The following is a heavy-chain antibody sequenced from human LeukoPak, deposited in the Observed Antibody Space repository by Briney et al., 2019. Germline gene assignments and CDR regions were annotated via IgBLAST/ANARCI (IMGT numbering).Heavy chain of an antibody. CDR1: GFTFSSYA. J-gene: IGHJ4*02. CDR3: AKDLSVSSSWLTPFDY. V-gene: IGHV3-23*01. Sequence: GGSLRLSCAASGFTFSSYAMSWVRQAPGKGLEWVSAISGSGGSTYYADSVKGRFTISRDNSKNTLYLQMNSLRAEDTAVYYCAKDLSVSSSWLTPFDYWGQGTLVTVSS. CDR2: ISGSGGST. D-gene: IGHD6-13*01.